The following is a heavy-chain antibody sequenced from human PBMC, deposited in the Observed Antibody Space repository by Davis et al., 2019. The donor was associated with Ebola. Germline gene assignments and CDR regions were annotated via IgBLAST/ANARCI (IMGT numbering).Heavy chain of an antibody. J-gene: IGHJ4*02. CDR2: MNPNSGNT. V-gene: IGHV1-8*01. Sequence: ASVKVSCKASGYTFIGYDINWVRQATGQGLEWMGWMNPNSGNTGYAQKSQGRVTMTRENSMSTAYMELRSLRSEDTAVYFCARGGVAYSDLDYWGQGTLVAVSS. CDR3: ARGGVAYSDLDY. D-gene: IGHD2-21*01. CDR1: GYTFIGYD.